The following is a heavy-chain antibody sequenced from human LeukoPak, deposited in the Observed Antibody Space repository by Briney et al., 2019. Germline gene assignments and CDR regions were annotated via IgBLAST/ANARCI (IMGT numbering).Heavy chain of an antibody. CDR2: ISSSSSYI. D-gene: IGHD3-3*01. Sequence: PGGSLRLSCAASGFTFSSYSMNWVRQAPGKGLEWVSSISSSSSYIYYADSVKGRFTISRDNAKNSLYLQMNSLRAEDTAVYYCARDRRYYDFWSGYYDYWGQGTLVTVSS. V-gene: IGHV3-21*01. J-gene: IGHJ4*02. CDR3: ARDRRYYDFWSGYYDY. CDR1: GFTFSSYS.